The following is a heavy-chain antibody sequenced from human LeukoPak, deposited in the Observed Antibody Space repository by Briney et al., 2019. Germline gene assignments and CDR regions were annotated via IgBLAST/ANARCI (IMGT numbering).Heavy chain of an antibody. CDR2: IYHSGST. J-gene: IGHJ4*02. V-gene: IGHV4-38-2*02. D-gene: IGHD5-12*01. CDR3: AKISGYDFQFDY. Sequence: SETLSLTCTVSGYSISSGYYWGWIRQPPGKGLEWIGSIYHSGSTYYNPSLTSRVTISVDTSKNQFSLKLSSVTAADTAVYYCAKISGYDFQFDYWGQGTLVTVSS. CDR1: GYSISSGYY.